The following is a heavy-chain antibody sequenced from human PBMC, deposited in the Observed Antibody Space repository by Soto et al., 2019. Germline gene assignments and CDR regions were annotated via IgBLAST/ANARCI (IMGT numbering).Heavy chain of an antibody. Sequence: LKISCKGSGYSFSTHWVGWVRQMPGKGLEWMGIIYPGDSDARYSPSFKGQVTISVDESTTTAFLQWSSLKASDTAMYFCARSQFDYVWGTSGYFDSWGQGTLVTVSS. CDR3: ARSQFDYVWGTSGYFDS. V-gene: IGHV5-51*01. CDR1: GYSFSTHW. D-gene: IGHD3-16*01. CDR2: IYPGDSDA. J-gene: IGHJ4*02.